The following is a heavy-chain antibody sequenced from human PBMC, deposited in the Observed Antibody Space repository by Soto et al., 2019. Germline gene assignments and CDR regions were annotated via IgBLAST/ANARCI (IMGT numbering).Heavy chain of an antibody. CDR1: GFTFSSYG. D-gene: IGHD5-18*01. Sequence: PGGSLRLSCAASGFTFSSYGMHWVRQAPGKGLEWVAVISYDGSNKYYADSVKGRFTISRDNSKNTLYLQMNSLRAEDTAVYYCAKDSQLWLQDWGQGTLVTVSS. V-gene: IGHV3-30*18. CDR2: ISYDGSNK. J-gene: IGHJ4*02. CDR3: AKDSQLWLQD.